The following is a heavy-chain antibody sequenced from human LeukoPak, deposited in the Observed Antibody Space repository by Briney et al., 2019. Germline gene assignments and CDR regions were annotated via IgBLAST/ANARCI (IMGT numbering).Heavy chain of an antibody. Sequence: GGSLRLSCAASGFTFSSYGMHWVRQAPGKGLEWVAVIRYDGSNKYYADSVKGRFTISRDNSKNTLYLQMNSLRAEDTAVYYCAKDQGGTLYYYYYMDVWGKGTTVTVSS. J-gene: IGHJ6*03. CDR3: AKDQGGTLYYYYYMDV. V-gene: IGHV3-30*02. D-gene: IGHD3-16*01. CDR2: IRYDGSNK. CDR1: GFTFSSYG.